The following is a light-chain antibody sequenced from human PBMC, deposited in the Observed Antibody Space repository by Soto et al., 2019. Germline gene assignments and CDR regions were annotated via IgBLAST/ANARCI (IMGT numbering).Light chain of an antibody. CDR2: EVS. J-gene: IGLJ1*01. Sequence: QSALAQPASVSGSPGQSITISCTGTSSDVGRYGYVSWYQHHPGKAPKLMVSEVSHRPSGVSSRFSGSKSGNTASLTISGLQAEDEADYYCSSYSTMGTYVFGAGTKVTVL. CDR1: SSDVGRYGY. V-gene: IGLV2-14*01. CDR3: SSYSTMGTYV.